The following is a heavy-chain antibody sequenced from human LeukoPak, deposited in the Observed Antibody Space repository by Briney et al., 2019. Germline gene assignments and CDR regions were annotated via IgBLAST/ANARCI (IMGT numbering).Heavy chain of an antibody. CDR1: GFTFSSYA. J-gene: IGHJ4*02. CDR3: AKDDDGSGSYPSFHY. V-gene: IGHV3-23*01. CDR2: ISGSDRST. D-gene: IGHD3-10*01. Sequence: GGSLRLSYAASGFTFSSYAMSWVRQAPGKGLEWVSAISGSDRSTYYADSAKGRFTISRDNSKNTLYMQMNSLRAEDTAVYYCAKDDDGSGSYPSFHYWGQGTLVTVSS.